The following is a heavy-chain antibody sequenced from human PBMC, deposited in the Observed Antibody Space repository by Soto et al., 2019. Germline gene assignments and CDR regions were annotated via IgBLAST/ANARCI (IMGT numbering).Heavy chain of an antibody. V-gene: IGHV3-21*01. CDR1: GFTFSSYS. CDR2: ISGGSGYI. CDR3: ARGVMPARIGRIDF. Sequence: EVQLVESGGGLVKPGGSLRLSCAASGFTFSSYSMNWVRQAPGKGLEWVSSISGGSGYIYYADSVKGRFTISRDNAKNSLDLQMNSLRANDTAVYYCARGVMPARIGRIDFWGQGTLVTVSS. J-gene: IGHJ4*02. D-gene: IGHD6-6*01.